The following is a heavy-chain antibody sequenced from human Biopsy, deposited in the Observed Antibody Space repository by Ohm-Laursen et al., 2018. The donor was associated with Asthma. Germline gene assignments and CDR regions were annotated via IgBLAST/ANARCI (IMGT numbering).Heavy chain of an antibody. CDR2: HDHEEGGT. V-gene: IGHV1-24*01. CDR1: GYSFTDFS. J-gene: IGHJ4*02. D-gene: IGHD4-17*01. Sequence: GASVKVSCKISGYSFTDFSIHWVRQAPGQGLEWMGGHDHEEGGTMNARRFQGRVTMTEDTSTDTAYMELSSLSSDDTAVYYCASDFPKDYVRYNFQFWGQGTLVTVSS. CDR3: ASDFPKDYVRYNFQF.